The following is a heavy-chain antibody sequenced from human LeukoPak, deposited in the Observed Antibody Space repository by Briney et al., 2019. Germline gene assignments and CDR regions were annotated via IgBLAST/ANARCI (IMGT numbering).Heavy chain of an antibody. CDR1: GFTFSSYA. CDR3: AKDYRGSYSFLDY. Sequence: GGSLRLSCAASGFTFSSYAMSWVRQAPGKGLEWGSAISGIGGSTYYADSVNGRFTISRDNSKNTLYLQMNSLRAEDTAVYYCAKDYRGSYSFLDYWGQGTLVTVSS. CDR2: ISGIGGST. D-gene: IGHD1-26*01. J-gene: IGHJ4*02. V-gene: IGHV3-23*01.